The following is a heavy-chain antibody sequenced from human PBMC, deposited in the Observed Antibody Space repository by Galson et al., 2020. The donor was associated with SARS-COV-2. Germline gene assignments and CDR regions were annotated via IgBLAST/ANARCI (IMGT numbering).Heavy chain of an antibody. CDR2: IYGGGGT. J-gene: IGHJ5*02. Sequence: SYMNWVRRAPGKGLEWVSIIYGGGGTYYADSVKGRFTISRDNSRDTVYLQMDSLRAEDTAVYYCARSSSDWKWFDPWGQGTPVTVSS. CDR3: ARSSSDWKWFDP. CDR1: SY. V-gene: IGHV3-53*01. D-gene: IGHD1-1*01.